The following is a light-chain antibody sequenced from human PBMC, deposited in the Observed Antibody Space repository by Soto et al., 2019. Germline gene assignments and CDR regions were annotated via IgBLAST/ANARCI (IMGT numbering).Light chain of an antibody. CDR2: GVS. J-gene: IGKJ2*03. CDR3: QQYGDSHPYS. Sequence: EIVLTQSPGTLSLSPGERATLSCRASQSVRSNYLAWYQQKPGQSPRLLIYGVSARATVIPDRFSGSGSGTDFTLTISRLEPEDFAVFYCQQYGDSHPYSFGQGTKVEIK. CDR1: QSVRSNY. V-gene: IGKV3-20*01.